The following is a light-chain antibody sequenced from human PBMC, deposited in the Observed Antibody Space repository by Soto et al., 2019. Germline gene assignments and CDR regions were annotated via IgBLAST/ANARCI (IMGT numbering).Light chain of an antibody. V-gene: IGKV1-5*01. CDR1: QSISRW. J-gene: IGKJ5*01. Sequence: DIQMTQSPSTLSASVGDTVIITCRASQSISRWLAWYQQKPGKAPKILISDASILENGVPSRFSGTGSGTEFTLTISNLQPDDFATYFCQQYNSFSLITFGQGARLEIK. CDR3: QQYNSFSLIT. CDR2: DAS.